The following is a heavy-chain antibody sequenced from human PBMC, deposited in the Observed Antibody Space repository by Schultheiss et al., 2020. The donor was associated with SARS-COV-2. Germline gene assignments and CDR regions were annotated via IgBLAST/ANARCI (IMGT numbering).Heavy chain of an antibody. D-gene: IGHD3-10*01. CDR2: ILSSGSYT. J-gene: IGHJ1*01. CDR1: GTTFSSYE. Sequence: GGSLRLSCAASGTTFSSYEMNGVRQAPGKGLEWVSYILSSGSYTNYADSAKGRFTISRDNAKSSLFLQMNSLRAEDTAIYYCARVGRDCSHGVYYNAEYFQHWGQGTLVTVSS. CDR3: ARVGRDCSHGVYYNAEYFQH. V-gene: IGHV3-48*03.